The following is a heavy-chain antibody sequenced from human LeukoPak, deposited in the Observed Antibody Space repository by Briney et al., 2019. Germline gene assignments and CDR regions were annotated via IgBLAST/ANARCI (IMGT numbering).Heavy chain of an antibody. CDR3: AKGDSSVPFEY. D-gene: IGHD6-19*01. CDR2: IWYDGSNK. J-gene: IGHJ4*02. V-gene: IGHV3-33*06. CDR1: GFTFSTYG. Sequence: GGSLRLSCAASGFTFSTYGMHWVRQAPGKGLEWVAVIWYDGSNKYYADSVKGRFTISRDNSENTLFLQMNTLRAEDTAVYYCAKGDSSVPFEYWGQGTLVTVSS.